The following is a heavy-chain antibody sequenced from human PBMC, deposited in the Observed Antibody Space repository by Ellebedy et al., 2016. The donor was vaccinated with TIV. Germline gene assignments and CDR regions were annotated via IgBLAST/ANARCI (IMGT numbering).Heavy chain of an antibody. D-gene: IGHD4-11*01. CDR1: GYKFTTYW. V-gene: IGHV5-51*01. Sequence: ASVKVSXXGSGYKFTTYWIAWVRQMPGKGLEWMGVIYPDDSDIRYSPSFQGHVTISTDNSISAAYLQWSSLKPSDTAMYYCARHSKGAMDVWGQGTTVTVSS. CDR3: ARHSKGAMDV. J-gene: IGHJ6*02. CDR2: IYPDDSDI.